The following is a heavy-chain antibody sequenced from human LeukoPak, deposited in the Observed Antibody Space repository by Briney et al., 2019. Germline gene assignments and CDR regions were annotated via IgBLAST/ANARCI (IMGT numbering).Heavy chain of an antibody. D-gene: IGHD3-10*01. CDR2: INHSGST. CDR1: GGSFSGYY. Sequence: PSETLSLTCAVYGGSFSGYYWSWIRQPPGKGLEWIGEINHSGSTNYNPSLKSRVTISVDTSKNQFSLKLSSVTAADTAVYYRARGRSTMVRGVIIFYFDYWGQGTLVTVSS. J-gene: IGHJ4*02. V-gene: IGHV4-34*01. CDR3: ARGRSTMVRGVIIFYFDY.